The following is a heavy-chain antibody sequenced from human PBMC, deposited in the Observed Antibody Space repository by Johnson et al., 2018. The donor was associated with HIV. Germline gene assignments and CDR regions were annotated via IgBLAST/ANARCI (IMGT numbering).Heavy chain of an antibody. Sequence: QVQLVESGGGLVQPGRSLRLSCAASRSTFSSYSMHWVRQAPGKGLEWVAVISFDGSNKYYADSVKGRFTISRDNSKNTLYLQMNSLRAEDTAVYFCARPTSQIHLWTDAFDIWGQGTMVTVSS. D-gene: IGHD5-18*01. CDR1: RSTFSSYS. V-gene: IGHV3-30-3*01. J-gene: IGHJ3*02. CDR2: ISFDGSNK. CDR3: ARPTSQIHLWTDAFDI.